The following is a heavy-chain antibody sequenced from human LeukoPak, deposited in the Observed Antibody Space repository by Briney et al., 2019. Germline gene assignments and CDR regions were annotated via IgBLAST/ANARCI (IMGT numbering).Heavy chain of an antibody. D-gene: IGHD3-3*01. CDR1: GYTFTGYY. CDR3: ASAYYDFWSGYYVEDYYYYMDV. CDR2: IIPIFGTA. Sequence: SVRVSCKASGYTFTGYYMHWVRQAPGQGLEWMGGIIPIFGTANYAQKFQGRVTITADKSTSTAYMELSSLRSEDTAVYYCASAYYDFWSGYYVEDYYYYMDVWGKGTTVTVSS. V-gene: IGHV1-69*06. J-gene: IGHJ6*03.